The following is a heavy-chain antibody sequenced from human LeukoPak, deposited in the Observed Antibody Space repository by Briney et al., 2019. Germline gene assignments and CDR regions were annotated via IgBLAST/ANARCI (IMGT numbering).Heavy chain of an antibody. CDR1: GYTFTCDY. D-gene: IGHD2-2*01. V-gene: IGHV1-2*02. CDR3: ARDNSCSSSSCGNYYMDV. J-gene: IGHJ6*03. CDR2: INPNSGGT. Sequence: VASVKVSCKASGYTFTCDYIHWVRQAPGQGIEWMGWINPNSGGTNYAQKFQGRVTMTRYTSISTAYMELSGLKSDDTAVFYCARDNSCSSSSCGNYYMDVWGKGTTVTVSS.